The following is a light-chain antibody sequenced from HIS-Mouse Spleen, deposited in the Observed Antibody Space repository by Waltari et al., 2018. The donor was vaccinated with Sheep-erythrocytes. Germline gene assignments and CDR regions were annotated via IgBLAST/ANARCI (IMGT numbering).Light chain of an antibody. Sequence: QSVLTQPPSVSEAPRQRVTISCSGSSSNIGNNAVNWYQQLPGKAPKLLLYYDDLLPSGVSDRFSGSKSGPSASLAISGLQSEDEADYYCAAWDDGLNGPVFGGGTKLTVL. CDR2: YDD. J-gene: IGLJ2*01. V-gene: IGLV1-36*01. CDR3: AAWDDGLNGPV. CDR1: SSNIGNNA.